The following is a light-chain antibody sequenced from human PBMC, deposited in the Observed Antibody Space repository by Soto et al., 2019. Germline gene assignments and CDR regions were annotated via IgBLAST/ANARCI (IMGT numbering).Light chain of an antibody. J-gene: IGKJ1*01. CDR1: QTISSW. Sequence: TQSPSTLSGSVGDRVTITCRASQTISSWLAWYQQKPGQAPRLLIYGASSRATGIPDRFSGSGSGTDFTLTISRLEPEDSAVYYCQQHGTTFGQGTKVDIK. CDR2: GAS. CDR3: QQHGTT. V-gene: IGKV3-20*01.